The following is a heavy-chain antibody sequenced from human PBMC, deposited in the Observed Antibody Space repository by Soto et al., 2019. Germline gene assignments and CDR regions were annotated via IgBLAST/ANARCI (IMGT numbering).Heavy chain of an antibody. Sequence: QITLKESGPTLVTPTQTLTLTCTFSGFSLSTSGVGVGWIRQPPGKALEWLALIYWDDDKRYSPSLKSRLTITKDTSKNQVVLTIINMDPVDTSTDYCAHRPSYCSGGSCYSGFDYWGQGTLVTVSS. CDR3: AHRPSYCSGGSCYSGFDY. CDR1: GFSLSTSGVG. D-gene: IGHD2-15*01. V-gene: IGHV2-5*02. CDR2: IYWDDDK. J-gene: IGHJ4*02.